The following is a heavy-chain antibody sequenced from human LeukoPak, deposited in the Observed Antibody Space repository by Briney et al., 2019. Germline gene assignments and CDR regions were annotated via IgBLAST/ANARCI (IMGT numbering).Heavy chain of an antibody. V-gene: IGHV3-23*01. Sequence: GSLRLSCAASGFTFSNSAMSWVRQAPGKGLEWVSTISGSGITTYYADSVKGRFTISRDNSKNTLYLQMNSLRAEDTAVYYCAKGIYSSGWSYFDYWGHGTLVTVSS. CDR3: AKGIYSSGWSYFDY. CDR2: ISGSGITT. CDR1: GFTFSNSA. J-gene: IGHJ4*01. D-gene: IGHD6-19*01.